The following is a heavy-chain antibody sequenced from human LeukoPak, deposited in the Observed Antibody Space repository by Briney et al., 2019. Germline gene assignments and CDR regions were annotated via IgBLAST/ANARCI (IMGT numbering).Heavy chain of an antibody. V-gene: IGHV3-30*18. D-gene: IGHD2-2*01. CDR3: AKEWFSCSGPSCYPAFHI. Sequence: GGSLRLSCAASGFTFSSYGMHWVRQAPGKGLEWVAVISYDGSNKYYADSVKGRFTISRDNSKNTLYLQMNSLRAEDTAVYYCAKEWFSCSGPSCYPAFHIWGQGTMVIVSS. J-gene: IGHJ3*02. CDR1: GFTFSSYG. CDR2: ISYDGSNK.